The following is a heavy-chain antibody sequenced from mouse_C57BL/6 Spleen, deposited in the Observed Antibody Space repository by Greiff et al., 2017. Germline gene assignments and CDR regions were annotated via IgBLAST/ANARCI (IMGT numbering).Heavy chain of an antibody. D-gene: IGHD2-4*01. CDR3: ARDDYDYVRFAY. V-gene: IGHV3-6*01. CDR2: ISYDGSN. Sequence: ESGPGLVKPSQSLSLTCSVTGYSITSGYYWNWIRQFPGNKLEWMGYISYDGSNNYNPSLKNRISITRDTSKNQFFLKLNSVTTEDTATYYCARDDYDYVRFAYWGQGTLVTVSA. J-gene: IGHJ3*01. CDR1: GYSITSGYY.